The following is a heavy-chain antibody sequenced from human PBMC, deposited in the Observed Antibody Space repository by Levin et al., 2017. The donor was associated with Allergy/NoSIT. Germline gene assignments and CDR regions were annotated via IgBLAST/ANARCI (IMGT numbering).Heavy chain of an antibody. CDR2: IKSNTDGGTT. CDR3: TTYSSSWYYFDY. J-gene: IGHJ4*02. D-gene: IGHD6-13*01. CDR1: GITFSNAW. V-gene: IGHV3-15*01. Sequence: PGGSLRLSCAASGITFSNAWMSWARQAPGKGLEWVGRIKSNTDGGTTEYAALVKGRFSISRDDAKNTLDLQMNSLKTEDTAIYFCTTYSSSWYYFDYWGQGTLVTVSS.